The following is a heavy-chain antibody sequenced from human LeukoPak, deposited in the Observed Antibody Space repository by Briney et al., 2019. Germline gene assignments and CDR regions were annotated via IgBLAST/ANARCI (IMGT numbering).Heavy chain of an antibody. Sequence: PGGSLRLSCAASGFTFSDYYMSWIRQAPGKGLEWVSYISSSSSYTNYADSVKGRFTISRDNAKNALCLQMNSLRAEDTAVYYCAKDRTVTTISWFDPWGQGTLVTVSS. CDR2: ISSSSSYT. CDR3: AKDRTVTTISWFDP. V-gene: IGHV3-11*05. D-gene: IGHD4-17*01. CDR1: GFTFSDYY. J-gene: IGHJ5*02.